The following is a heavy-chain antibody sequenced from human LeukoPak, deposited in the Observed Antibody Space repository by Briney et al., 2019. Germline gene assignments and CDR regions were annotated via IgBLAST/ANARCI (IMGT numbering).Heavy chain of an antibody. V-gene: IGHV4-61*01. J-gene: IGHJ4*02. CDR2: IYYSGST. Sequence: SETLSLTCTVSGGSVSSGSYYWSWIRQPPGKGLEWIGYIYYSGSTNYNPSLKSRVTISVDTSKNQFSLKLSSVTAADTAVYYCASISSWPMPTYFDYWGQGTLVTVSS. D-gene: IGHD6-13*01. CDR3: ASISSWPMPTYFDY. CDR1: GGSVSSGSYY.